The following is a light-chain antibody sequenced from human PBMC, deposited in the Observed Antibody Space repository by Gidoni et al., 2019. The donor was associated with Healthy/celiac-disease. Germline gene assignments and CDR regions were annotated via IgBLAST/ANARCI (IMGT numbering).Light chain of an antibody. V-gene: IGKV1-39*01. Sequence: DLQLTHSTSSLSASVGDRVNITCRASQSISSYLNWYQQKPGKAPKLLISSASSLQSGVPSRFSGSGSGTDFTLTISSLQTEDFATYYCQQSYSTPYTFGQGTKLEIK. CDR3: QQSYSTPYT. CDR1: QSISSY. CDR2: SAS. J-gene: IGKJ2*01.